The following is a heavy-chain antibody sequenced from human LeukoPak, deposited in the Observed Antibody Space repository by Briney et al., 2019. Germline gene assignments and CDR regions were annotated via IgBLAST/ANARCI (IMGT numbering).Heavy chain of an antibody. CDR1: GGTFSSYA. CDR3: ARNPLGVARDAFDI. J-gene: IGHJ3*02. Sequence: SVKVSCKASGGTFSSYAISWVRQAPGQGLEWMGGIIPILGTANSAQKFQGRVTITADESTSTAYMELSSLRSEDTAVYYCARNPLGVARDAFDIWGQGTMVTVSS. CDR2: IIPILGTA. V-gene: IGHV1-69*13. D-gene: IGHD1-14*01.